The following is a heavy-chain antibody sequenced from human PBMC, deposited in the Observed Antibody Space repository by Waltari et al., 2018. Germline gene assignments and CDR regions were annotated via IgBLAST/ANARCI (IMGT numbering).Heavy chain of an antibody. CDR1: GDSMNSNSW. CDR2: IHRSGGN. J-gene: IGHJ4*02. V-gene: IGHV4-4*02. Sequence: QLQLQESGPGLVKPSGTLSLTCPVSGDSMNSNSWWSWVRQPPEKGLEWIGQIHRSGGNNYNPSLESRVTISLDTSNRQFSLKLTSTTAADTAVYYCARDRGIGLYFDSWGQGTLVTVSP. CDR3: ARDRGIGLYFDS. D-gene: IGHD1-26*01.